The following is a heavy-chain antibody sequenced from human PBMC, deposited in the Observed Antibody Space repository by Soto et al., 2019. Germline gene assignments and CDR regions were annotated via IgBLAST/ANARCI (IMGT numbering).Heavy chain of an antibody. CDR3: ARKGVAFDY. D-gene: IGHD3-3*01. CDR1: GFTFSSYS. CDR2: IITTSSSI. J-gene: IGHJ4*02. V-gene: IGHV3-48*02. Sequence: GGSLRLSCAASGFTFSSYSMNWVRQAPGKGLEWISYIITTSSSIYYADSVKGRLTISRDNAKNSLFLQMNSLREEDTAVYYCARKGVAFDYWGQGALVTVSS.